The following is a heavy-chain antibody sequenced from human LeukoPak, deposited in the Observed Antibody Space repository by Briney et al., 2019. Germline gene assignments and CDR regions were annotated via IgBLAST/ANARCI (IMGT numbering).Heavy chain of an antibody. Sequence: SETLSLTCTVSGGSISSYYWSWIRQPPGKGLEWIGYIYYSGSTNYNPSLKSRVTISVDTSKNQFSLKLSSVTAADTAVYYCASSSGWLRTFDYWGQGTLVTVSS. CDR1: GGSISSYY. V-gene: IGHV4-59*01. D-gene: IGHD6-19*01. J-gene: IGHJ4*02. CDR2: IYYSGST. CDR3: ASSSGWLRTFDY.